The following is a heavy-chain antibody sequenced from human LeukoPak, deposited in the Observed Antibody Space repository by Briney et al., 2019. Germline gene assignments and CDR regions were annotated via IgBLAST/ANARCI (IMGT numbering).Heavy chain of an antibody. V-gene: IGHV4-59*08. D-gene: IGHD6-19*01. J-gene: IGHJ5*02. CDR1: GGSINTYF. Sequence: SSETLSLTCTVSGGSINTYFWSWIRQPPGKGLEWIGYIYYSGSTNFNPSLKSRVTMSVDTSKNQFSLKLYSVTAADTAVYYCARHSYNSGFYPGPWGQGTLVTVSS. CDR3: ARHSYNSGFYPGP. CDR2: IYYSGST.